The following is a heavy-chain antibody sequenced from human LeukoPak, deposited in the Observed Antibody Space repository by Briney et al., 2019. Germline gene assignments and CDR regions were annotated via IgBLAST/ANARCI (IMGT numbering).Heavy chain of an antibody. CDR2: IYYSGST. CDR1: GGSVSSGSYY. V-gene: IGHV4-61*01. CDR3: ARGGGSYGFVLGAFDI. J-gene: IGHJ3*02. Sequence: SETQSLTCTVSGGSVSSGSYYWSWIRQPPGKGLEWIGYIYYSGSTNYNPSLKSRVTISVDTSKNQFSLKLSSVTAADTAVYYCARGGGSYGFVLGAFDIWGQGTMVTVSS. D-gene: IGHD1-26*01.